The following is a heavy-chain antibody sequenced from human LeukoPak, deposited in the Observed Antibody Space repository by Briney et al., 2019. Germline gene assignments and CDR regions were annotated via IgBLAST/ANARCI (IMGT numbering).Heavy chain of an antibody. CDR3: ARVLYYYGSGSYLVLGHYFDY. CDR2: IYYSGST. Sequence: SETLSLTCTVSGGSISSSSYYWGWIRQPPGKGLEWIGSIYYSGSTYYNPSLKSRVTISVDTSKNQFSLKLSSVTAADTAMYYCARVLYYYGSGSYLVLGHYFDYWGQGTLVTVSS. D-gene: IGHD3-10*01. CDR1: GGSISSSSYY. J-gene: IGHJ4*02. V-gene: IGHV4-39*07.